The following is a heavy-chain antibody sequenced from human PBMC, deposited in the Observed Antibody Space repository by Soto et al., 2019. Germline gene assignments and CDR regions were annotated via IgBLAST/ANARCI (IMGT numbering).Heavy chain of an antibody. CDR1: GGTFSSYA. V-gene: IGHV1-69*13. CDR2: IIPIFGTA. CDR3: ARARIAAAGYYYGMDV. Sequence: SVKVSCKASGGTFSSYAISWVRQAPGQGLEWMGGIIPIFGTANYAQKFKGRVTITADESTSTAYMELSSLRSEDTAVYYCARARIAAAGYYYGMDVWGQGTTVTVSS. J-gene: IGHJ6*02. D-gene: IGHD6-13*01.